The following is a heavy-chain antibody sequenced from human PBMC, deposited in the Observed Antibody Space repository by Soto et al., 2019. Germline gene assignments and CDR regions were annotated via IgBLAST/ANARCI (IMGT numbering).Heavy chain of an antibody. CDR3: GYQLLPAKGYYYYYYMDV. J-gene: IGHJ6*03. CDR1: GYTFTSYY. CDR2: INPSGGST. Sequence: VASVKVSCKASGYTFTSYYMHWVRQAPGQGLEWMGIINPSGGSTSYAQKFQGRVTMTRDTSTSTVYMELSSLRSEDTAVYYCGYQLLPAKGYYYYYYMDVWGKGTTVTVSS. V-gene: IGHV1-46*01. D-gene: IGHD2-2*01.